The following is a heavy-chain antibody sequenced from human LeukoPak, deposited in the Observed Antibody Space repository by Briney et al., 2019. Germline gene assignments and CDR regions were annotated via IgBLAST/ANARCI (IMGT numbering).Heavy chain of an antibody. V-gene: IGHV1-3*01. J-gene: IGHJ4*02. CDR2: INAGNGEI. CDR3: ARNLVGKTDFDY. Sequence: ASVKVSCKASAYTFTSYAMHWVRQAPGQRLEWMGWINAGNGEISYSEKFQGRVTITRDTSASTAYTELSSLTSEDTAMYYCARNLVGKTDFDYWGQGTLVTVSS. D-gene: IGHD1-1*01. CDR1: AYTFTSYA.